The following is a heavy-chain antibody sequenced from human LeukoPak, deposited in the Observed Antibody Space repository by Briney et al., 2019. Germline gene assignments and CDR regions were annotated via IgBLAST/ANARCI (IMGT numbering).Heavy chain of an antibody. CDR3: ATEGIVGGGAHFDY. J-gene: IGHJ4*02. V-gene: IGHV3-69-1*01. D-gene: IGHD1-26*01. CDR2: IDVGSYA. Sequence: NPGGSLRLSCAASGFTVSSNYMSWVRQAPGKGLEWVSSIDVGSYAYYANSVKGRFTISRDNAKNSLYLQMNSVRVEDTAVYYCATEGIVGGGAHFDYWGQGTLVTVSS. CDR1: GFTVSSNY.